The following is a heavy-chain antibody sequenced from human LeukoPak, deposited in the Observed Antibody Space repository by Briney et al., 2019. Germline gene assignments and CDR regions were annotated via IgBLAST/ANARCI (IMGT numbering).Heavy chain of an antibody. J-gene: IGHJ4*02. CDR3: ARDMDTAMALYYFDY. V-gene: IGHV1-18*01. D-gene: IGHD5-18*01. Sequence: ASVKVSCKASGYTFTSYGISWVRQAPGQGLEWMGWISAYNGNTNYAQKLQGRVTMTTDTSTSTAYMELRSLRSDDTAVYYCARDMDTAMALYYFDYWGQGTLVTVSS. CDR2: ISAYNGNT. CDR1: GYTFTSYG.